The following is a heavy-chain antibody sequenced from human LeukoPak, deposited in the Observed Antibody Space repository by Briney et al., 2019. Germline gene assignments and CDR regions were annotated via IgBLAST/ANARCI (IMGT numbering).Heavy chain of an antibody. D-gene: IGHD5-24*01. J-gene: IGHJ4*02. CDR3: ARGGVWRWLQGEPLDY. CDR2: INHSGST. V-gene: IGHV4-34*01. Sequence: SETLSLTCAVYGGSFSGYYWSWIRQPPGKGLEWIGEINHSGSTNYNPSLKSRVTISVDTSKNQFSLKLSSVTAADTAVYYCARGGVWRWLQGEPLDYWGQGTLVTVSS. CDR1: GGSFSGYY.